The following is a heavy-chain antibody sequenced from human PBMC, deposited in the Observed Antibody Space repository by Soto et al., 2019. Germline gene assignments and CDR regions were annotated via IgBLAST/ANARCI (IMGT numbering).Heavy chain of an antibody. D-gene: IGHD2-2*01. CDR1: GFTFSSYA. CDR2: ISYDGSNK. J-gene: IGHJ5*02. V-gene: IGHV3-30-3*01. CDR3: ARDGCSSTSCDKPNNWFDP. Sequence: GGSLRLSCAASGFTFSSYAMHWVRQAPGKGLEWVAVISYDGSNKYYADSVKGRFTISRDNSKNTLYLQMNSLRAEDTAVYYCARDGCSSTSCDKPNNWFDPWGQGTLVTVSS.